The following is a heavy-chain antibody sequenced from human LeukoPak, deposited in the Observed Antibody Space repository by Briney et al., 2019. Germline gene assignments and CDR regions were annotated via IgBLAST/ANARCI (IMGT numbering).Heavy chain of an antibody. CDR2: ISGSGDST. D-gene: IGHD6-19*01. J-gene: IGHJ4*02. CDR1: GFSFSNYA. CDR3: AIRSGIAVAGAFDY. Sequence: GGTLSLSCAASGFSFSNYAMRWVRQAPGKGLEWVSGISGSGDSTYYADSVKGRLTISRDNTKNTLYLQMNSLRAEDTAVYYCAIRSGIAVAGAFDYWGQGTLVTVSS. V-gene: IGHV3-23*01.